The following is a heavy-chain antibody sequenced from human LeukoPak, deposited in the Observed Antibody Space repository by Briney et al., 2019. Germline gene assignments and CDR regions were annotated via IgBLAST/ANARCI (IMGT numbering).Heavy chain of an antibody. CDR1: GGTFSSYT. CDR3: ASEYEFYGMDV. V-gene: IGHV1-69*02. Sequence: GASVKVSCKASGGTFSSYTISWGRQAPGQGLEWMGRIIPILGIANYAQKFQSRVTITADKSTSTAYMELSSLRSEDTAVYYCASEYEFYGMDVWGQGTTVTVSS. CDR2: IIPILGIA. D-gene: IGHD3-3*01. J-gene: IGHJ6*02.